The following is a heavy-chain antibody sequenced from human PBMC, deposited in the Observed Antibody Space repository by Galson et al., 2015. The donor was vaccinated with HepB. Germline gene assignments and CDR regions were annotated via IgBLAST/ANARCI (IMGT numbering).Heavy chain of an antibody. V-gene: IGHV6-1*01. CDR3: ARDLEYYDFWSGSKNWFDP. D-gene: IGHD3-3*01. CDR1: GDSVSSNSAA. Sequence: CAISGDSVSSNSAAWNWIRQSPSRGLEWLGRTYYRSKWYNDYAVSVKSQITINPDTSKNQFSLQLNSVTPEDTAVYYCARDLEYYDFWSGSKNWFDPWGQGTLVTVSS. CDR2: TYYRSKWYN. J-gene: IGHJ5*02.